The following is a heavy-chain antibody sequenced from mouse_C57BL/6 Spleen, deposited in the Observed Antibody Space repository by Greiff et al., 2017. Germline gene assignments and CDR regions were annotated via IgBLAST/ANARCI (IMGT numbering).Heavy chain of an antibody. V-gene: IGHV1-26*01. CDR1: GYTFTDYY. J-gene: IGHJ1*03. D-gene: IGHD2-5*01. CDR3: ARSGPTIVTTRYFDV. Sequence: EVQLQQSGPELVKPGASVKISCKASGYTFTDYYMNWVKQSHGKSLEWIGDINPNNGGTSYNQKFKGKATLTVDKSSSTAYMELRSLTSEDSAVYYCARSGPTIVTTRYFDVWGTGTTVTVSS. CDR2: INPNNGGT.